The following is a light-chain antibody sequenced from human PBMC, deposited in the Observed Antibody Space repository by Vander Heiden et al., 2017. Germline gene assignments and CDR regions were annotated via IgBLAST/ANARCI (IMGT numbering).Light chain of an antibody. V-gene: IGKV1-39*01. Sequence: DIQLTQSPSSLSASVGDRVTITCRASQSISSYLNWYQQKPGKAPKLLIYAASSLQSGVPSRFSGRGSGTDFTLTISSLQPEDFATYSCQQSYSTPTFGPGTKVEIK. CDR3: QQSYSTPT. J-gene: IGKJ1*01. CDR1: QSISSY. CDR2: AAS.